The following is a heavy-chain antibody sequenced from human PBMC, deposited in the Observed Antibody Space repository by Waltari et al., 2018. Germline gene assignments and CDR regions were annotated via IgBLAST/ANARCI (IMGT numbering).Heavy chain of an antibody. CDR2: IYHSGST. CDR3: ARQGIYSGGYYFDY. D-gene: IGHD2-15*01. J-gene: IGHJ4*02. CDR1: GYSISSGYY. V-gene: IGHV4-38-2*01. Sequence: QVQLQESGPGLVKPSETLSLTCAVSGYSISSGYYWGWIRQPPGKGLEWIGSIYHSGSTYYNPSLKSRVTISVDTSKNQFSLKLSSVTAADTAVYYCARQGIYSGGYYFDYWGQGTLVTVSS.